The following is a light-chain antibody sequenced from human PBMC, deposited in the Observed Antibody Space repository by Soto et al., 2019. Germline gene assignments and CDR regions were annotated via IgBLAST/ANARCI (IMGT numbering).Light chain of an antibody. CDR1: QSVSFTH. Sequence: EVVLTQSPGTLSLSPGERATLSCRASQSVSFTHVAWYQQTPGQAPRLLISGASNRATGIPDRFAGSGSGTDFTLTISRLEPEDFAGYYCQQYGRSPNTFGPGTKVEIK. CDR2: GAS. J-gene: IGKJ3*01. CDR3: QQYGRSPNT. V-gene: IGKV3-20*01.